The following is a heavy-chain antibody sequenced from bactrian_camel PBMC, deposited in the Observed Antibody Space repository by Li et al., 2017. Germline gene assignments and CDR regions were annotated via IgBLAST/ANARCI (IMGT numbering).Heavy chain of an antibody. CDR3: VTGWSLGDFGY. D-gene: IGHD6*01. V-gene: IGHV3S36*01. J-gene: IGHJ6*01. CDR2: INSGGTT. Sequence: DVQLVESGGGLVQPGGSLKLSCVASGFFFNHGAMSWARQAPGKGLEWISSINSGGTTYYAHSVKGRFTISRDNAENTVYLQMNSLKPEDTAVYYCVTGWSLGDFGYWGQGTQVTVS. CDR1: GFFFNHGA.